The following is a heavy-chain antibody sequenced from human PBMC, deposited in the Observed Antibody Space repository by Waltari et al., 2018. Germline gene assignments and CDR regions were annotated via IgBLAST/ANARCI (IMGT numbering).Heavy chain of an antibody. V-gene: IGHV1-69*14. CDR2: IIPSFGTA. J-gene: IGHJ6*03. CDR3: AREVRWQYYYYYMDV. CDR1: GGTFSSYA. Sequence: QVQLVQSGAEVKKPGSSVKVSCKDSGGTFSSYAISWVRQAPGQGLAWMGGIIPSFGTANYAQKFHGRVTITADKSTSTAYMELSSLRSEDTAVYYCAREVRWQYYYYYMDVWGKGTTVTVSS. D-gene: IGHD3-10*01.